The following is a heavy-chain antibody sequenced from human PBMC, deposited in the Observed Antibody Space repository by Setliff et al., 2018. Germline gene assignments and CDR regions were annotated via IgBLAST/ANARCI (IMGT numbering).Heavy chain of an antibody. CDR2: IIPIFGTA. V-gene: IGHV1-69*13. D-gene: IGHD3-22*01. J-gene: IGHJ6*03. CDR1: GYTFTSYG. Sequence: SVKVSCKGSGYTFTSYGISWVRQAPGQGLEWMGGIIPIFGTANYAQKFQGRLTITADESTSTAYMELSSLRSEDTAVYYCARGLIGSPFYYYYYMDVWGKGTTVTVSS. CDR3: ARGLIGSPFYYYYYMDV.